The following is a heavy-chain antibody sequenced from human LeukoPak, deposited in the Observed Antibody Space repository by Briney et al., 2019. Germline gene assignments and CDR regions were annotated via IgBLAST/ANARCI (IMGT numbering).Heavy chain of an antibody. CDR3: ARDRSSGYYGTFDY. D-gene: IGHD3-22*01. J-gene: IGHJ4*02. V-gene: IGHV3-48*02. CDR2: ISSSSSTI. Sequence: GGSLRLSCAASGFTFSSYGMSWVRQAPGKGLEWVSYISSSSSTIYYADSVKGRFTISRDNAKNSLYLQMNSLRDDDTAVYYCARDRSSGYYGTFDYWGQGTLVTVS. CDR1: GFTFSSYG.